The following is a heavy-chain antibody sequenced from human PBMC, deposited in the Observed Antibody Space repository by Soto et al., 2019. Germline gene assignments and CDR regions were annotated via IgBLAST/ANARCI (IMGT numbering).Heavy chain of an antibody. J-gene: IGHJ4*02. Sequence: GSGPTLVNPTQTLTLTCTFSGFSLSTSGVGVGWIRQPPGKALEWLALLYWGDDQRYRPSLKSGLPITTDTSQNQLGLQSTNIDTVDITTYYCAQRYYEISVWGQGTLVTVSS. CDR2: LYWGDDQ. CDR3: AQRYYEISV. V-gene: IGHV2-5*02. CDR1: GFSLSTSGVG. D-gene: IGHD3-9*01.